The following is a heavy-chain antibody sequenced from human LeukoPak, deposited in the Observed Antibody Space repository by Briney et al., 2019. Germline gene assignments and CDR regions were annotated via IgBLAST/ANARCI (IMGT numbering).Heavy chain of an antibody. CDR1: GYTFTGYY. Sequence: ASVKVSCKASGYTFTGYYMHWVRQAPGQGLEWMGWINPNSGGTNYAQKFQGRVTMTRDTSISTAYMELSRLRSDDTAVYYCASGGPPLTYYYDSSGYGNWGQGTLVTVSS. CDR3: ASGGPPLTYYYDSSGYGN. V-gene: IGHV1-2*02. J-gene: IGHJ4*02. D-gene: IGHD3-22*01. CDR2: INPNSGGT.